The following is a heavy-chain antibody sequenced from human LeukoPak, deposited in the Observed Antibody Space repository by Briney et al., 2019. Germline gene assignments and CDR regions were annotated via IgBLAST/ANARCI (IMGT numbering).Heavy chain of an antibody. J-gene: IGHJ4*02. D-gene: IGHD2-2*01. CDR2: ITSDGSGT. CDR1: GFTFNNYF. V-gene: IGHV3-74*01. CDR3: VNLGYCTTSSCQP. Sequence: GGSLRLSCAASGFTFNNYFMRWVRQAPGKGLVWVSRITSDGSGTNYADSVKGRFTISRDNAKNTLYLQMNSLRVEDTAVYYCVNLGYCTTSSCQPWGQGTLVTVSS.